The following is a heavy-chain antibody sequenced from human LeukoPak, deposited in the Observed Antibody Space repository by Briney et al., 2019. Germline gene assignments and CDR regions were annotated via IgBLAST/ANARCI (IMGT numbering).Heavy chain of an antibody. CDR1: GYTFTSYT. V-gene: IGHV1-69*04. CDR2: IIPILGIA. J-gene: IGHJ6*02. Sequence: SVKVSCKASGYTFTSYTISWVRQAPGQGLEWMGRIIPILGIANYAQKFQGRVTITADKSTSTAYMELSSLRSEDTAVYYCARDVWESTYYYYYGMDVWGQGTTVTVSS. CDR3: ARDVWESTYYYYYGMDV. D-gene: IGHD2-8*01.